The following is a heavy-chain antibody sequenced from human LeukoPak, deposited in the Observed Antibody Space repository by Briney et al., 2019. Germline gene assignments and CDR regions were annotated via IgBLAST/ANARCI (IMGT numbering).Heavy chain of an antibody. D-gene: IGHD4-23*01. Sequence: GESLKISCKSSGYSFTGYWIGWVRQMPGKGLEWMGIIYPGDSDTTYSPSFQGQVTISADKSISTAYLQWSSLKASDSATYYCARRVHDYAGNANFDSWGQGTLVTVSS. CDR2: IYPGDSDT. J-gene: IGHJ4*02. CDR1: GYSFTGYW. V-gene: IGHV5-51*01. CDR3: ARRVHDYAGNANFDS.